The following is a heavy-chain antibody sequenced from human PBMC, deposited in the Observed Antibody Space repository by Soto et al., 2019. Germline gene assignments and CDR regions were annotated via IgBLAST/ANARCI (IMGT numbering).Heavy chain of an antibody. CDR3: ARGQVVAAQH. D-gene: IGHD2-15*01. CDR2: IYHSRST. Sequence: QLQLQESGSGLVKPSQTLSLTCAVSGGSISSGGYSWSWIRQPPGKGLAWMGYIYHSRSTYYNPSPKSRVTISVDRSKNQFSLKLSSVTAADTAVYYCARGQVVAAQHWGQGTLVTVSS. CDR1: GGSISSGGYS. V-gene: IGHV4-30-2*01. J-gene: IGHJ4*02.